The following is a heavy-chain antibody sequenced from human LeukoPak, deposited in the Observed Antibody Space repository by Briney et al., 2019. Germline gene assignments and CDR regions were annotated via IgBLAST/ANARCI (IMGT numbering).Heavy chain of an antibody. CDR3: ARGGEQEYRSGWLVGNLDY. V-gene: IGHV1-2*02. CDR2: INPSSGGT. Sequence: ASVKVSCKASGYTFTGYYIHWVRQVPGQGLEWMGWINPSSGGTNYAQKFQGRVTMTRDTSISTAYMDLSRLTSDDTAVYYCARGGEQEYRSGWLVGNLDYWGQGTLVTVSS. J-gene: IGHJ4*02. CDR1: GYTFTGYY. D-gene: IGHD6-19*01.